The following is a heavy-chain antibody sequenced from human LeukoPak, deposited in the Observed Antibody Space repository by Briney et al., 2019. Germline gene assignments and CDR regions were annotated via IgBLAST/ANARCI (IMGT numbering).Heavy chain of an antibody. CDR2: ISSSSSTI. CDR3: AREPTYYDFWSGYSWFDY. J-gene: IGHJ4*02. V-gene: IGHV3-48*01. D-gene: IGHD3-3*01. CDR1: GFTFSSYS. Sequence: GGSLRLSCAASGFTFSSYSMNWVRQAPGKGLEWVSYISSSSSTIYYADSVKGRFTISRDNAKSSLYLQMNSLRAEDTAVYYCAREPTYYDFWSGYSWFDYWGQGTLVTVSS.